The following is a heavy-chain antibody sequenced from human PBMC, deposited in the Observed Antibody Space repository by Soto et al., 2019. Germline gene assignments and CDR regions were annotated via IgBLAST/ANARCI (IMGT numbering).Heavy chain of an antibody. J-gene: IGHJ3*02. V-gene: IGHV3-23*01. CDR2: ISGSGGST. Sequence: GGSLRLSCAASGFTFSSYAMSWVRQAPGKGLEWVSAISGSGGSTYYADSVKGRFTISRDNSKNTLYLQMNSLRAEDTAVYYWAKRASSVDSSSSKAFDIWGQGTMVTVSS. CDR1: GFTFSSYA. D-gene: IGHD6-6*01. CDR3: AKRASSVDSSSSKAFDI.